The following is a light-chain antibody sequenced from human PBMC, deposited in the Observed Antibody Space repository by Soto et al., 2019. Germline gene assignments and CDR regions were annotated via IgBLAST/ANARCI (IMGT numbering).Light chain of an antibody. Sequence: DIQMTQSPSTLSGSVGDRVTITCRASQTISSLLSWYQQKPWKAPKLLIYKASTLKSGVPSRFSGSGSGTEFTLTISSLQPDDFATYYCQHYNSYSEAFGQGTKVDI. CDR1: QTISSL. CDR3: QHYNSYSEA. CDR2: KAS. V-gene: IGKV1-5*03. J-gene: IGKJ1*01.